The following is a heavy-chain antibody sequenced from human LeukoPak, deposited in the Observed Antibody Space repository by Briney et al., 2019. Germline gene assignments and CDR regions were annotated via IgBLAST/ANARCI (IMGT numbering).Heavy chain of an antibody. CDR2: ICWNSCSI. Sequence: GGSLRLSCAASGFTFDDYAMHWVRQAPGKGLEWVSGICWNSCSIGYAASVKGRFTISRDNAKNSLYLQMNSLRAEDTALYYCAKDPGSSGWYYFDYWGQGTLVTVSS. J-gene: IGHJ4*02. CDR1: GFTFDDYA. D-gene: IGHD6-19*01. CDR3: AKDPGSSGWYYFDY. V-gene: IGHV3-9*01.